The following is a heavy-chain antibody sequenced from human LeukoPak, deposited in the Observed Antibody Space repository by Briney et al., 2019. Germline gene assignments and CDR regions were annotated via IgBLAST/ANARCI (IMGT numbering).Heavy chain of an antibody. V-gene: IGHV4-4*07. D-gene: IGHD5-18*01. CDR3: ARGYNYGYCDY. CDR1: GGSISGYY. J-gene: IGHJ4*02. CDR2: IYTSGNT. Sequence: SETLSLTCTVSGGSISGYYWTWIRQPAGMGLEWIGRIYTSGNTNYNPSLQSRVTMSVDTSNYQFPLKLSSVTAADTAVYYCARGYNYGYCDYWGQGTLVTVSS.